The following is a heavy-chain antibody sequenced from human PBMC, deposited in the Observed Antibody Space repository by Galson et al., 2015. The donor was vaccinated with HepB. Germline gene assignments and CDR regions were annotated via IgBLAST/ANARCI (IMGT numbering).Heavy chain of an antibody. J-gene: IGHJ4*02. CDR1: GFTFSDYY. CDR3: ARVADADYGDHTHFDS. Sequence: SLRLSCAASGFTFSDYYMSWIRQAPGKGLEWISYISSGSSYTNYADSVKGRFTVSRDNAKNSLNLQMNSLRAEDTAVYYCARVADADYGDHTHFDSWGQGTLVTVSS. D-gene: IGHD4-17*01. V-gene: IGHV3-11*06. CDR2: ISSGSSYT.